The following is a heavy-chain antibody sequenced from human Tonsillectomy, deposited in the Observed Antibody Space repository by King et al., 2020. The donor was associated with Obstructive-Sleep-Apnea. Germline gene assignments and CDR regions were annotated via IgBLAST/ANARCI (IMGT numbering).Heavy chain of an antibody. D-gene: IGHD2-15*01. Sequence: QLVQSGAEVKKPGASVTVSCKASGYTFTSYDINWVRQATGQGLEWMGWMNPNSGNTGYAQKFQGRVTMTRNTSIGTAYMELSSLRSEDTAAYYCARGLYCSDDGCASWLGTWGKGTLVTTS. CDR2: MNPNSGNT. CDR3: ARGLYCSDDGCASWLGT. CDR1: GYTFTSYD. J-gene: IGHJ5*02. V-gene: IGHV1-8*01.